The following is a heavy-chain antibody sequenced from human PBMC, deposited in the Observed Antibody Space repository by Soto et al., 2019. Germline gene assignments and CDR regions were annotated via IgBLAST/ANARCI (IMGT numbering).Heavy chain of an antibody. V-gene: IGHV3-23*01. Sequence: LRLSCAASGFTFSSYAMSWVRQAPGKGLEWVSVISGSGGSTYYADSVKGRFTISRDNSKNTLYLQMDSLRAEDTAVYYCAKGDDFWSGYYYQKYGMDVWGQGTTVTVSS. J-gene: IGHJ6*02. CDR3: AKGDDFWSGYYYQKYGMDV. D-gene: IGHD3-3*01. CDR1: GFTFSSYA. CDR2: ISGSGGST.